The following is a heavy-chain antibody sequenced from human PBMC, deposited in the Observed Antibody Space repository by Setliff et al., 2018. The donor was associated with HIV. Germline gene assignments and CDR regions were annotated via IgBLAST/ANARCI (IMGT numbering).Heavy chain of an antibody. CDR1: GGSISSFH. J-gene: IGHJ3*02. CDR3: ARGARALGGDAFDI. Sequence: PSETLSLTCSVSGGSISSFHWSWIRQPPGKGLDWIGYVYYGGSTNYNPSLKSRVTISVDTAKNQFSLNLSFVTAADTAVYYCARGARALGGDAFDIWGQGTMVTVSS. V-gene: IGHV4-59*01. CDR2: VYYGGST. D-gene: IGHD1-26*01.